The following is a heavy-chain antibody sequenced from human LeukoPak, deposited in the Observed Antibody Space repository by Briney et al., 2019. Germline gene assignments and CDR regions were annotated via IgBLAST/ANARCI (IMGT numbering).Heavy chain of an antibody. CDR1: GFTFSDYY. Sequence: GVLRLSCAASGFTFSDYYMSWIRQAPGKGLEWVSYISSSANTTHYTDSVKGRFTISRDNAKNALSLQMDSLGAEDTAVYYCAREGASGFDYWGRGTLVTVSS. V-gene: IGHV3-11*04. J-gene: IGHJ4*02. D-gene: IGHD3-10*01. CDR3: AREGASGFDY. CDR2: ISSSANTT.